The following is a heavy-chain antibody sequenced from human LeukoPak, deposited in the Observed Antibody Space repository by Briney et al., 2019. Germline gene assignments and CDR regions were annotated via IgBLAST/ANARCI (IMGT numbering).Heavy chain of an antibody. V-gene: IGHV4-59*01. CDR1: GGSIRSDY. CDR3: ARIPRLGSTGYYYYYYYMDV. Sequence: SETLSLTCTVSGGSIRSDYWGWIRQPPGKGLEWIGYIYDSGNTNYNPSLKSRVTISVDTSKNQFSLKVTSVTAADTAVYYCARIPRLGSTGYYYYYYYMDVWGKGTTVTVSS. J-gene: IGHJ6*03. D-gene: IGHD5-12*01. CDR2: IYDSGNT.